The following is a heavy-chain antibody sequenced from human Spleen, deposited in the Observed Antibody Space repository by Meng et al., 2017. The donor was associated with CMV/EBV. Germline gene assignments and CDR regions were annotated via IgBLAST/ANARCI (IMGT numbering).Heavy chain of an antibody. D-gene: IGHD3-22*01. CDR3: ARAAYYYDSSGNPRFSSFDY. CDR1: GYNVENYY. Sequence: VEVSCKAFGYNVENYYIHWVRQAPGQGLEWMGWINPNSGGTNYAQKFQGRVTMTRETSITTAYMELSRVTSDGTAVYYCARAAYYYDSSGNPRFSSFDYWGQGTLVTVSS. V-gene: IGHV1-2*02. CDR2: INPNSGGT. J-gene: IGHJ4*02.